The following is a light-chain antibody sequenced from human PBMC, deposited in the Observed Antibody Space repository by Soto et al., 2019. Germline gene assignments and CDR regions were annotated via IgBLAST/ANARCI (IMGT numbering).Light chain of an antibody. CDR1: QSINSW. Sequence: DIQMTQSPSTLSASVGDRVTITCRASQSINSWLAWYQQKPGKAPKLLIYKASSLESGVPSRFSGSGSGTEFTLTISSLQPDDFAAYYCQQNEIYPITFGQGTRLEIK. CDR3: QQNEIYPIT. CDR2: KAS. V-gene: IGKV1-5*03. J-gene: IGKJ5*01.